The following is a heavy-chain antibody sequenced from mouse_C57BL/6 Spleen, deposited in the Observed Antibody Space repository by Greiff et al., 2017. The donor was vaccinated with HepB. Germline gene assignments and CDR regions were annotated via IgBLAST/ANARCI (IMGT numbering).Heavy chain of an antibody. J-gene: IGHJ3*01. Sequence: VKLMESGPGLVQPSQSLSITCTVSGFSLTSYGVHWVRQSPGKGLEWLGVIWSGGSTDYNAAFISRLSISKDNSKSQVFFKMNSLQADDTAIYYCARKAYYSNSFAYWGQGTLVTVSA. CDR3: ARKAYYSNSFAY. D-gene: IGHD2-5*01. CDR1: GFSLTSYG. CDR2: IWSGGST. V-gene: IGHV2-2*01.